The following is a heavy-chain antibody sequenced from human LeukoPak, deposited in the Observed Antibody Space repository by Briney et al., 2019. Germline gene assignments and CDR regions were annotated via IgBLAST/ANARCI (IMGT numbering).Heavy chain of an antibody. Sequence: GGSLRLSCAASGFTFSNYWMHWVRQAPGKGLVWVSRINSDGSRTSYADSVKGRFTISRDNAKNTMYLQMNSLRAEDTAVYYCAKAEPASGYDYWGQGTLVTVSS. J-gene: IGHJ4*02. CDR2: INSDGSRT. CDR3: AKAEPASGYDY. V-gene: IGHV3-74*01. CDR1: GFTFSNYW. D-gene: IGHD6-13*01.